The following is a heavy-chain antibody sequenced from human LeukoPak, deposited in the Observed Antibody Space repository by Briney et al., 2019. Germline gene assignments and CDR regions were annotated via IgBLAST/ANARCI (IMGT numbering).Heavy chain of an antibody. V-gene: IGHV3-74*01. Sequence: PGGSLRLSCAASGFTFSSYWMQWVRQAPGKGLGWVSLVNGDGSYTIYADSVKGRFTISRDNAKNTLYLQMNSLRAEDTVVYYCARDGDSSIPFDYWGQGTLVTVSS. CDR2: VNGDGSYT. J-gene: IGHJ4*02. CDR3: ARDGDSSIPFDY. CDR1: GFTFSSYW. D-gene: IGHD2-21*01.